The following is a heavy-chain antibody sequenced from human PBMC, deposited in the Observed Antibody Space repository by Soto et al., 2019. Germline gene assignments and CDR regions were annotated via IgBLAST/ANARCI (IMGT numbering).Heavy chain of an antibody. Sequence: GGSLRLSCAASGFPFSSYGMHLVRQAPGKGLEWAAVISYDGNNKYYAESVKGRFTISRDTSKNTLYLQMNSLRPEDTAVYYCVADYVVNDTFDIWGRGTMFT. CDR1: GFPFSSYG. CDR3: VADYVVNDTFDI. CDR2: ISYDGNNK. D-gene: IGHD3-10*02. J-gene: IGHJ3*02. V-gene: IGHV3-30*03.